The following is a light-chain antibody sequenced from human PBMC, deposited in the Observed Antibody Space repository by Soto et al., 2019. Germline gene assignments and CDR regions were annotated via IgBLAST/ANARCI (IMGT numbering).Light chain of an antibody. CDR1: SSDVGDYDY. Sequence: QSALTQPASVSGSPGQSITISCTGTSSDVGDYDYVSWYQQYAGKAPKVMIYEVSNRPSGVSNRFSGSKSGNTASLTISGLQAEDEADYYCSSYRSSNTLLFGGGTKLTVL. V-gene: IGLV2-14*01. J-gene: IGLJ2*01. CDR2: EVS. CDR3: SSYRSSNTLL.